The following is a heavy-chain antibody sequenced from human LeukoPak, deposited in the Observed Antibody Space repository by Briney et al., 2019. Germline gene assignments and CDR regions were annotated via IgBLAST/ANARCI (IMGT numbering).Heavy chain of an antibody. CDR2: IYTSGST. Sequence: SETLSLTCTVSGGSISSYYWSWIRQPAEKGLEWIGRIYTSGSTNYNPSLKSRVTMSVDTSKNQFSLKLSSVTAADTAVYYCARNPKTVEMSHRGVYYYYYGMDVWGQGTTVTVSS. D-gene: IGHD5-24*01. J-gene: IGHJ6*02. CDR3: ARNPKTVEMSHRGVYYYYYGMDV. CDR1: GGSISSYY. V-gene: IGHV4-4*07.